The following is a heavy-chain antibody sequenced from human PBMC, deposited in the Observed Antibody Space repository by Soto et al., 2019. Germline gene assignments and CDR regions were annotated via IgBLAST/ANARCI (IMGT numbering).Heavy chain of an antibody. CDR3: QQDSQYTRNDAFDY. Sequence: GGSLRLSCAASGFTFSSYAMSWVRQAPGKGLEWVSAISGSGGSTYYADSVKGRFTISRDNSKNTLYLQMNSLRAEDTAVYYCQQDSQYTRNDAFDYWGQGTLVTVSS. J-gene: IGHJ4*02. V-gene: IGHV3-23*01. CDR1: GFTFSSYA. D-gene: IGHD1-20*01. CDR2: ISGSGGST.